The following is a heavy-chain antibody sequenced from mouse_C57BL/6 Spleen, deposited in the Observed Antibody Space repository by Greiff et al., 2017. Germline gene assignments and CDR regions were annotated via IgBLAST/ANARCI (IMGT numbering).Heavy chain of an antibody. CDR1: GYSFTGYY. CDR3: ARGTGRADY. Sequence: EVQLQQSGPELVKPGASVKISCKASGYSFTGYYMNWVKQSPEKSLEWIGEINPSTGGTTYNQKFKAKATLTVDKSSSTAYMQLKSLTSEDSAVYYCARGTGRADYWGQGTTLTVSS. D-gene: IGHD4-1*01. CDR2: INPSTGGT. V-gene: IGHV1-42*01. J-gene: IGHJ2*01.